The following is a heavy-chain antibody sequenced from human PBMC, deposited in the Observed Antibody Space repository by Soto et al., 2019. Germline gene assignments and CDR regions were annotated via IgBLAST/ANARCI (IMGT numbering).Heavy chain of an antibody. D-gene: IGHD2-2*01. CDR1: GGSISSGDYY. J-gene: IGHJ4*01. CDR2: IYYSGST. Sequence: PSETLSLTCTVSGGSISSGDYYWIWIRQPPGKGLDWIVCIYYSGSTYYNPSLKSRVNISVATYNNQYSLKLSSVTAADTDVYYCARETIATGYAIDYWGQGTLVTVSS. CDR3: ARETIATGYAIDY. V-gene: IGHV4-30-4*01.